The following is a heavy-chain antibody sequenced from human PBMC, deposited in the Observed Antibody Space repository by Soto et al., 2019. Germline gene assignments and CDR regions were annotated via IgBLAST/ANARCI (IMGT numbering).Heavy chain of an antibody. J-gene: IGHJ4*02. CDR2: IKNDGTVT. CDR1: GFTLSSRW. V-gene: IGHV3-74*01. Sequence: EVLLVESGGGLVQPGGSLRLSCEASGFTLSSRWMHWVRQAPGKGLVWVSRIKNDGTVTSYADSVKGRFTISRDNAKNTLYLQMNSLRADDTAVYYCTRSDYADFWGQGTLVTVSS. CDR3: TRSDYADF.